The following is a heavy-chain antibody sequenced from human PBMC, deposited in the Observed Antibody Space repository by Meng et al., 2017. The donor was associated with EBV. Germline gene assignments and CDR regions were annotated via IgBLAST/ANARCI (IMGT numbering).Heavy chain of an antibody. CDR3: ARSSPVRFGEVSN. J-gene: IGHJ4*02. D-gene: IGHD3-10*01. CDR1: GGSISSSSYD. Sequence: QLQLQESGPGLVKPSEPLSLTCTVSGGSISSSSYDRGWIRLPPGKGLEWIGGIYYSGSTYYNPSLKSRVTISVDTAKNQFSLKLSSVTAADTAVYYWARSSPVRFGEVSNWGQGTLVTVA. CDR2: IYYSGST. V-gene: IGHV4-39*07.